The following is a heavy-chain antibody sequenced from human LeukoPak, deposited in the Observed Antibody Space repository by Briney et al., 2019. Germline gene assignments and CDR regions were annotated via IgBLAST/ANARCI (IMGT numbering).Heavy chain of an antibody. Sequence: PGGSLRLSCAASGFTFRSFSMNWVRQAPGKGLEWVSSISSGSTYIHYADSLKGRFTISRDNAKNSLYLQMNSLRAEDTAVYYCARDHSGLMVYADYWGQGTLVTVSS. J-gene: IGHJ4*02. CDR2: ISSGSTYI. D-gene: IGHD2-8*01. CDR1: GFTFRSFS. CDR3: ARDHSGLMVYADY. V-gene: IGHV3-21*01.